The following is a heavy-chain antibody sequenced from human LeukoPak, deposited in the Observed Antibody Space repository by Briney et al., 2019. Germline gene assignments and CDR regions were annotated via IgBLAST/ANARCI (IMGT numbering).Heavy chain of an antibody. D-gene: IGHD5-12*01. V-gene: IGHV3-33*08. Sequence: GGSLRLSCAASGFRFSSYGMHWVRQAPGKGLEWVAVIWYDGSNKYYADSVKGRFTISRDNSKNTLYLQMNSLRAEDTAVYYCARGATIGYSGYDYFDYWGQGTLVTVSS. J-gene: IGHJ4*02. CDR3: ARGATIGYSGYDYFDY. CDR1: GFRFSSYG. CDR2: IWYDGSNK.